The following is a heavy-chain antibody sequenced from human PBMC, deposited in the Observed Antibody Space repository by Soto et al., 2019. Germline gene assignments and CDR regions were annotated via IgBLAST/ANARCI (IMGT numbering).Heavy chain of an antibody. V-gene: IGHV4-34*01. Sequence: QVQLQQWGAGLLKPSETLSLTCAVYGGSFSGYYWSWIRQPPGKGLEWIGEINHSGSTNYNPSLKSRITISVDTSKNQFSLSLSSVTAADTAVYYCARYPTGLNWFDPWGQGTLVTISS. D-gene: IGHD4-17*01. CDR2: INHSGST. J-gene: IGHJ5*02. CDR3: ARYPTGLNWFDP. CDR1: GGSFSGYY.